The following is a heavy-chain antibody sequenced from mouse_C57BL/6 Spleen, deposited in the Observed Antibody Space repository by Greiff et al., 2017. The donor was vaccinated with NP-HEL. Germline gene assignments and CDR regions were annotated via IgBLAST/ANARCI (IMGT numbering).Heavy chain of an antibody. J-gene: IGHJ3*01. Sequence: EVQLQQSGPELVKPGASVKIPCKASGYTFTDYNMDWVKQSHGKSLEWIGDINPNNGCTIYNQKFKGKATLTVDKSSSTAYMELRSLTSEDTAVDYGARRNWDEAWFAYWGQGTLVTVSA. CDR3: ARRNWDEAWFAY. V-gene: IGHV1-18*01. CDR2: INPNNGCT. D-gene: IGHD4-1*01. CDR1: GYTFTDYN.